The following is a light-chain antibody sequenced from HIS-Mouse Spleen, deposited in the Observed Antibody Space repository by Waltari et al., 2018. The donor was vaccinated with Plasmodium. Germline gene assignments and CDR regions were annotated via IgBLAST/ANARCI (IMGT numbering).Light chain of an antibody. V-gene: IGLV3-21*02. Sequence: SYVLTQPPSVSVAPGQTARITCGGNNIGSKSVHWYQQKPGQAPVLVGYEDSDRPSGVPERFSGSNSGNTATLTISRVEAGDEADYYCKVWDSSSDWVFGGGTKLTVL. CDR1: NIGSKS. CDR3: KVWDSSSDWV. CDR2: EDS. J-gene: IGLJ3*02.